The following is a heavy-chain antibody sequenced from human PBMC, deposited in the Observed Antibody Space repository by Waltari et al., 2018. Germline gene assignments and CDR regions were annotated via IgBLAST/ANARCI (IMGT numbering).Heavy chain of an antibody. J-gene: IGHJ5*02. Sequence: QLVQSGSEVLTAGESMQLSCPCSGYHFSTDWVAWVRQMPGKGLEWMGIIYPSDSDTRYSPSFQGQVTISADKSINTVYLQWSSLEASDTATYYCARGSRDDWFDPWGQGTLVTVSS. D-gene: IGHD3-10*01. CDR1: GYHFSTDW. CDR3: ARGSRDDWFDP. V-gene: IGHV5-51*03. CDR2: IYPSDSDT.